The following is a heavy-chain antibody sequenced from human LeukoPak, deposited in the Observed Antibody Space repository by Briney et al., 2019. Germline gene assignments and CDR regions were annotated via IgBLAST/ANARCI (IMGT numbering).Heavy chain of an antibody. CDR3: AKDSEGRFDY. D-gene: IGHD3-10*01. V-gene: IGHV3-23*01. Sequence: GGTLRLSCAASGFTFSSYAMSWVRQAPGKGLEWVSAISGSGGSTYYAGSVKGRFTISRDNSKNTLYLQMNSLRAEDTAAYYCAKDSEGRFDYWGQGTLVTVSS. CDR1: GFTFSSYA. CDR2: ISGSGGST. J-gene: IGHJ4*02.